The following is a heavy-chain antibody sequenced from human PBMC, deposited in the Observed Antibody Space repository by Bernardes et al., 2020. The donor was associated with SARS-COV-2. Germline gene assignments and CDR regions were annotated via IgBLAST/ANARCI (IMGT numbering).Heavy chain of an antibody. V-gene: IGHV4-28*01. CDR1: GYSISSNNW. CDR3: ARTSPQFYYFDY. J-gene: IGHJ4*02. Sequence: SETLSLTCAVSGYSISSNNWWGWVRQPPGKGLEWIGYIHYSGSTYYNPSLKSRVTMSLDTSKNQFSLKLSSVTAVDTAVYYCARTSPQFYYFDYWGQGSPVTVSS. CDR2: IHYSGST.